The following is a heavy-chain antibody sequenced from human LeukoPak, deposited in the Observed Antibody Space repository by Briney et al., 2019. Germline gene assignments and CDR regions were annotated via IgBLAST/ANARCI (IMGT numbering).Heavy chain of an antibody. CDR1: GDSVSSNSAA. CDR3: ARVAYGDYAGYYYYGMDV. D-gene: IGHD4-17*01. CDR2: TYYRSKWYN. V-gene: IGHV6-1*01. J-gene: IGHJ6*02. Sequence: SQTLSLTCAISGDSVSSNSAAWNWIRQSPSRGLEWLGRTYYRSKWYNDYAVSVKSRITINPDTSKNQFSLQLNSVTPEDTAVYYCARVAYGDYAGYYYYGMDVWGQGTTVTVSS.